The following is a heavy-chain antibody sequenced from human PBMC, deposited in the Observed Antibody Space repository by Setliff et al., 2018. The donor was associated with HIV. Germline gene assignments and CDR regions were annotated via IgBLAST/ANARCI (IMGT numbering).Heavy chain of an antibody. D-gene: IGHD5-12*01. CDR3: ARGYSGYDSYYFDY. Sequence: ASVKVSCKASGYTFTSYGITWVRQAPGRGLDWMGIIYPSGGSTSYAQKFQGRVTMTRDTTTSTVYMQLSSLRSEDTAVYYCARGYSGYDSYYFDYWGQGTLVTVSS. CDR1: GYTFTSYG. CDR2: IYPSGGST. J-gene: IGHJ4*02. V-gene: IGHV1-46*01.